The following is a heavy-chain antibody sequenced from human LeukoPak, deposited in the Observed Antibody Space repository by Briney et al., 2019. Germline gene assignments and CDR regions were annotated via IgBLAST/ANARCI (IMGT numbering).Heavy chain of an antibody. CDR1: GGSFRGYY. D-gene: IGHD5-12*01. Sequence: PSETLSLTCAVYGGSFRGYYWSWIRQPPGKGLEWIGEINHSGSTNYNPSLKSRVTISVDTSKNQFSLKLSSVTAADTAVYYCARGADSGYDPLDYWGQGTLVTVSS. V-gene: IGHV4-34*01. CDR3: ARGADSGYDPLDY. J-gene: IGHJ4*02. CDR2: INHSGST.